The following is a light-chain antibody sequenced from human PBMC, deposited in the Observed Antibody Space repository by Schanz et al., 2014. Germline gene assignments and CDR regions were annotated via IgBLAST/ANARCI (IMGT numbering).Light chain of an antibody. CDR1: QSVSSSY. CDR2: DAS. J-gene: IGKJ4*01. V-gene: IGKV3D-20*02. Sequence: EIVLTQSPGTLSLSPGERATLSCRASQSVSSSYLAWYQQKPGQPPRLLISDASDRATAIPARFSGSGSGTDFTLTISSLEPEDFSVYYCQQRCDWPITFGGGTKVEFK. CDR3: QQRCDWPIT.